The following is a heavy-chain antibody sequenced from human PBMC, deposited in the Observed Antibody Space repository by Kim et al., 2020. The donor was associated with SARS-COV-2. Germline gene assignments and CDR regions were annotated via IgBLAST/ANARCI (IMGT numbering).Heavy chain of an antibody. Sequence: SETLSLTCTVSGGSISSGGYYWSWIRQHPGKGLEWIGCIYYSGSTYYNPSLKSRVTISVDTSKNQFSLKLSSVTAADTAVYYCARVDGLLCFATLASGWFHLGGQGTRVTVST. V-gene: IGHV4-31*03. CDR1: GGSISSGGYY. D-gene: IGHD3-10*01. CDR3: ARVDGLLCFATLASGWFHL. J-gene: IGHJ5*02. CDR2: IYYSGST.